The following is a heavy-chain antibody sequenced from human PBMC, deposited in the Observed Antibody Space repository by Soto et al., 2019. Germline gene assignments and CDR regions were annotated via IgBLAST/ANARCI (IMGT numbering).Heavy chain of an antibody. CDR1: GGSVSRTSFY. CDR3: ASQAGGYSYGPFDY. D-gene: IGHD5-18*01. J-gene: IGHJ4*02. CDR2: VSYDGST. V-gene: IGHV4-39*02. Sequence: LSLTCTVSGGSVSRTSFYWDWIRQPPGKGLEWIGSVSYDGSTYYNPSLKSRVTMSVDTSKNHISLKVNSVTAADAAVYFCASQAGGYSYGPFDYWGQGALVTVSS.